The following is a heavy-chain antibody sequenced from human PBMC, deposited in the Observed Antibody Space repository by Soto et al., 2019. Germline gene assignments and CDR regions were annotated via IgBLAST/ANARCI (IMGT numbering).Heavy chain of an antibody. D-gene: IGHD4-17*01. CDR1: GGSISSYY. V-gene: IGHV4-59*08. J-gene: IGHJ5*02. CDR3: ARHLTYGRNWFDP. CDR2: IYYSGST. Sequence: SETLSLTCTVSGGSISSYYWSWIRQPPGKGLEWIGYIYYSGSTNYNPSLKSRVTISVDTSKNQFSLKLSSVTAADTAVYYCARHLTYGRNWFDPWGQGTLVTVS.